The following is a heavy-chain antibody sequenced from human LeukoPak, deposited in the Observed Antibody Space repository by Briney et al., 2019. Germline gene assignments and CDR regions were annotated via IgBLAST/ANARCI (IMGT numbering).Heavy chain of an antibody. CDR2: IWSDGSSK. CDR1: GCTFSSYG. D-gene: IGHD6-13*01. CDR3: ARGQPPSYYDMDV. J-gene: IGHJ6*02. V-gene: IGHV3-33*01. Sequence: PGGSLRLSCAASGCTFSSYGMHWVRQAPGKGLEWVAVIWSDGSSKHYADSVKGRFTISRDNSKNTLYLQMNSLRAEDTALYYCARGQPPSYYDMDVWGQGTTVTVSS.